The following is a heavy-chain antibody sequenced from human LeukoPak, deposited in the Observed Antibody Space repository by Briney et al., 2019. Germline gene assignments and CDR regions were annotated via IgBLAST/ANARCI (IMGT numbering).Heavy chain of an antibody. CDR3: ARGGRELLNWFAP. J-gene: IGHJ5*02. CDR1: GGSISSYY. D-gene: IGHD1-26*01. Sequence: SETLSLTCTVSGGSISSYYWSWIRQPPGKGLEWIGYIYYSGSTNYNPSLKSRVTISVDTSKNQFSLKLSSVTAADTAVYYCARGGRELLNWFAPWGQGTLVTVSS. V-gene: IGHV4-59*01. CDR2: IYYSGST.